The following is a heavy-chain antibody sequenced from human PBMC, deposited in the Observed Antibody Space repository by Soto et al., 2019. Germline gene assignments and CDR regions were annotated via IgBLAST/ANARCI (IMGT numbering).Heavy chain of an antibody. V-gene: IGHV1-3*01. J-gene: IGHJ1*01. D-gene: IGHD6-13*01. CDR2: INAGDGCR. Sequence: ASVKVSCKASGYTIICFAMHWVRQAPGQMPECMVWINAGDGCRKYXXKFQGRLXXIRDRAASTAXVGLSXVRSEDKAVXYCARDGEGKAAAGMVHWRQGTLVTVSS. CDR1: GYTIICFA. CDR3: ARDGEGKAAAGMVH.